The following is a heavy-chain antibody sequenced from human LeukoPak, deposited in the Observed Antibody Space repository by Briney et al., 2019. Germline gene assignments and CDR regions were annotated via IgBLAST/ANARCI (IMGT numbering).Heavy chain of an antibody. V-gene: IGHV3-9*01. CDR3: ARAWSGYCSGGSCYQFDY. Sequence: GGSLRLSCAGSGFIFDDYGMHWVRQAPGKGLEWVAGISWNSATIGYADSVKGRFTISRDNAKSSLYLQMNSLRAEDAAVYYCARAWSGYCSGGSCYQFDYWGLGTLVTVSS. CDR2: ISWNSATI. J-gene: IGHJ4*02. CDR1: GFIFDDYG. D-gene: IGHD2-15*01.